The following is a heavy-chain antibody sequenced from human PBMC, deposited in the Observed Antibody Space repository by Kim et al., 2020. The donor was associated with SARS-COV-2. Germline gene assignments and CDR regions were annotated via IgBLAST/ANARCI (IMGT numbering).Heavy chain of an antibody. D-gene: IGHD3-16*01. J-gene: IGHJ4*02. CDR3: AKDMGDSSSDY. CDR2: ISYDGSNK. CDR1: GFTFSSYG. V-gene: IGHV3-30*18. Sequence: GGSLRLSCAASGFTFSSYGMHWVRQAPGKGLEWVAVISYDGSNKYYADSVKGRFTISRDNSKNTLYLQMNSLRAEYTAVYYCAKDMGDSSSDYWGQGTLVTVSS.